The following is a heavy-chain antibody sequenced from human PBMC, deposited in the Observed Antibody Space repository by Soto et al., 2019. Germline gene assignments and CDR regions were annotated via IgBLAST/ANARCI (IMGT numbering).Heavy chain of an antibody. J-gene: IGHJ4*02. Sequence: EVQLVQSGAEVKKPGESLKISCKGSGYSFTSYWIGWVRQMPGKGLEWMGIIYPGDSNTRYSPSFQGQVTISADKSISTAFLQWSSLKASDTAIYYCARPYYTTYSNTWYGGYWVQGTLVTVSS. CDR2: IYPGDSNT. CDR3: ARPYYTTYSNTWYGGY. CDR1: GYSFTSYW. V-gene: IGHV5-51*03. D-gene: IGHD6-13*01.